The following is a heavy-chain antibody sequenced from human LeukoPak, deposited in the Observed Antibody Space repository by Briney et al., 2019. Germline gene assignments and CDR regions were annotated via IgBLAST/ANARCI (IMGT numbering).Heavy chain of an antibody. Sequence: PGGSLRLSCAASGFTFSDYWMHWVRQAPGKGLVWVSCISFDGTTTYADSVKGRFTISRDNAKNTVHLQMDSLTVEDTAVYSCAASNWLDPWGQGTLVTVSS. CDR3: AASNWLDP. CDR2: ISFDGTT. CDR1: GFTFSDYW. J-gene: IGHJ5*02. V-gene: IGHV3-74*01.